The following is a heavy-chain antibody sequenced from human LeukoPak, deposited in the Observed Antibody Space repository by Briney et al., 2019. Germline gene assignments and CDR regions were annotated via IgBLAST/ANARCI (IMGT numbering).Heavy chain of an antibody. V-gene: IGHV3-23*01. CDR2: ISGSGGST. Sequence: PGGSLRLSCAASGFTFSSYAMSWVRQAPGKGLEWVSAISGSGGSTYYADSVKGRFTISRDNSKNTLYLRMNSLRAEDTAVYYCAKDPTHYYDSSGYYYWGQGTLVTVSS. D-gene: IGHD3-22*01. CDR1: GFTFSSYA. J-gene: IGHJ4*02. CDR3: AKDPTHYYDSSGYYY.